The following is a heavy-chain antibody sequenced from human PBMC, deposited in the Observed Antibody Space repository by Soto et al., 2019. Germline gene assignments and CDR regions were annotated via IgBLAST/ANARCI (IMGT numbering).Heavy chain of an antibody. CDR3: ARGLSNPGLRGWFDP. J-gene: IGHJ5*02. D-gene: IGHD5-12*01. CDR1: GYTFTSYD. Sequence: QVQLVQSGAEVKKPGASVKVSCKASGYTFTSYDLNWVRQATGQRLEWMGWMNPNSGNTGYAQKFQGRVTMTRNTSISTAYMELSSLRSEDTAVYYCARGLSNPGLRGWFDPWGQGTLVTVSS. V-gene: IGHV1-8*01. CDR2: MNPNSGNT.